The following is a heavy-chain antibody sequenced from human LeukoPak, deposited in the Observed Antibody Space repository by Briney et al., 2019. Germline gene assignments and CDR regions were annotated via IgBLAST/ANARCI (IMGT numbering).Heavy chain of an antibody. CDR1: GGTFISYA. Sequence: ASVKVSCKASGGTFISYAISWVRQAPGQGLEWMGGIIPIFGTANYAQKFQGRVTITADESTSTAYMELSSLRSEDTAVYYCARVGYSSGWSWVALDYWGQGTLVTVSS. CDR2: IIPIFGTA. CDR3: ARVGYSSGWSWVALDY. J-gene: IGHJ4*02. V-gene: IGHV1-69*13. D-gene: IGHD6-19*01.